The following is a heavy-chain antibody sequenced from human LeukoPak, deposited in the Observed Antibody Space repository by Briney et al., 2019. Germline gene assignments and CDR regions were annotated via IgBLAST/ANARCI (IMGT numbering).Heavy chain of an antibody. D-gene: IGHD6-6*01. CDR2: IYYSGST. V-gene: IGHV4-31*03. Sequence: SETLSLTCTVSGGPISSGGYYWSWIRQHPGKGLEWIGYIYYSGSTYYNPSLKSRLTISVDTSKNQFSLKLSSVTAADTAVYYCARYSGSYYFDYWGQGTLVTVSS. CDR3: ARYSGSYYFDY. CDR1: GGPISSGGYY. J-gene: IGHJ4*02.